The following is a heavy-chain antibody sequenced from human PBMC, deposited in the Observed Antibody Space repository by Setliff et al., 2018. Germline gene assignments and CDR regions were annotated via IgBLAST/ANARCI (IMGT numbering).Heavy chain of an antibody. Sequence: PGGSLRLSCAASGFTVSSYGMHWVRQAPGKGLEWVAFRRYDGSNKYYADSVKGRFTIFRDNSKNTLYLQMSSLRPDDTAMYYCARDQFRKSGGLYSWGQGTLVTVSS. CDR1: GFTVSSYG. CDR2: RRYDGSNK. D-gene: IGHD2-15*01. V-gene: IGHV3-30*02. J-gene: IGHJ5*02. CDR3: ARDQFRKSGGLYS.